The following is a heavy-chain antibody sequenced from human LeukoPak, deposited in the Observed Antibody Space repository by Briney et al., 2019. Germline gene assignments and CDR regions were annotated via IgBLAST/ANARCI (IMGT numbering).Heavy chain of an antibody. Sequence: PGGSLRLSCAASGFTFSSYSMNWVRQAPGKGLEWVSYISSSSSTIYYADSVKGRFTISRDNAKNSLYLQMNSLRAEDTAVYYCAREVGIAAAGTNRGPYYYGMDVWGQGTTVTVSS. CDR2: ISSSSSTI. V-gene: IGHV3-48*04. J-gene: IGHJ6*02. D-gene: IGHD6-13*01. CDR1: GFTFSSYS. CDR3: AREVGIAAAGTNRGPYYYGMDV.